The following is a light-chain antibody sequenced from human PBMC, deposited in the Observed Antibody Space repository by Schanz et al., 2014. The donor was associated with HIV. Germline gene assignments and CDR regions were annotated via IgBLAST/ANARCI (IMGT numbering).Light chain of an antibody. V-gene: IGKV1-27*01. Sequence: DIQMTQSPSYLSASVGDRVTLTCRASQSIRNYLAWYQQRPGRAPNLLIYGASTLHSGVPSRFSGSGSGTAFTLSTASLQAEDFAVYYCQQRSNWPLTFGGGTKVEIK. CDR2: GAS. J-gene: IGKJ4*01. CDR3: QQRSNWPLT. CDR1: QSIRNY.